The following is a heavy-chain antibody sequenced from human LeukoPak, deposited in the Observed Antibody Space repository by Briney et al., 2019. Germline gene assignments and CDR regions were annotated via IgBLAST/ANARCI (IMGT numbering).Heavy chain of an antibody. D-gene: IGHD2-21*02. CDR2: TNHSGST. Sequence: SETLSLTCAVYGGSFSGYYWSWIRQPPGKGLEWIGETNHSGSTNYNPSLKSRVTISVDTSKNQFSLKLSSVTAADTAVYYCARASNFLNCGGDCYYYYYMDVWGKGTTVTVSS. V-gene: IGHV4-34*01. CDR3: ARASNFLNCGGDCYYYYYMDV. CDR1: GGSFSGYY. J-gene: IGHJ6*03.